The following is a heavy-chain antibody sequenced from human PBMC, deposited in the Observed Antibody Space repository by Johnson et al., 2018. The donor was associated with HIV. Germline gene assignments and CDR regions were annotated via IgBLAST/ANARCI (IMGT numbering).Heavy chain of an antibody. V-gene: IGHV3-15*01. CDR2: IKSKTDGGTT. J-gene: IGHJ3*02. D-gene: IGHD3-3*01. Sequence: VQLVESGGGVVQPGRSLRLSCAASGFTFSSYAMHWVRQAPGKGLEWVGRIKSKTDGGTTDYAAPVKGRFTISRDTAKNSLYLQMNSLRAEDTAVYYCARDASLRFLEWFDAFDIWGQGTMVTVSS. CDR1: GFTFSSYA. CDR3: ARDASLRFLEWFDAFDI.